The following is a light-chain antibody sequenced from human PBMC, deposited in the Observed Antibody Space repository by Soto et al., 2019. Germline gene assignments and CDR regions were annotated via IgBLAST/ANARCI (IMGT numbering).Light chain of an antibody. CDR3: QQFNNYPRT. CDR1: QGISHY. V-gene: IGKV1-9*01. J-gene: IGKJ2*01. Sequence: DIQVTQSPSFLSASVGDRVTITCRASQGISHYLAWYQQKPGRAPKLLIYTASTMNSGVPSRFSGSGSGTEFTLTISSLQPEDFATYYCQQFNNYPRTFGQGTKLEIK. CDR2: TAS.